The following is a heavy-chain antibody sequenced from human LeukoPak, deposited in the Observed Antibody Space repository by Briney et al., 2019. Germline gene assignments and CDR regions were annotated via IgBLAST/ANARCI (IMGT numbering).Heavy chain of an antibody. D-gene: IGHD7-27*01. V-gene: IGHV4-4*02. CDR2: IYHSGNT. CDR1: SASISSSDW. Sequence: SGTLSLTCAVSSASISSSDWWNWVRQSPGKGLEWIGEIYHSGNTNYNPSLRSRVTMSIDKSKNQFSLKLTSVTAADTAVYYCASRKLGNDYWGQGTLVTVSS. J-gene: IGHJ4*02. CDR3: ASRKLGNDY.